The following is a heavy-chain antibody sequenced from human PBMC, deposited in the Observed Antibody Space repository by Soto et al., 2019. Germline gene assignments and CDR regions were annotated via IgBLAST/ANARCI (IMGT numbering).Heavy chain of an antibody. Sequence: QVQLQQWGAGLLKPSETLSLTCAVYGGSFSGYYWNWIRQPPGKGLEWIGEISQSGTINYNPSLNSRVTLSGDASKSQFSLRLTSVTAADTAVYYCARGPVGGITKEGYCAHWGQGSLLTVSS. J-gene: IGHJ4*02. CDR3: ARGPVGGITKEGYCAH. CDR1: GGSFSGYY. V-gene: IGHV4-34*02. CDR2: ISQSGTI. D-gene: IGHD2-15*01.